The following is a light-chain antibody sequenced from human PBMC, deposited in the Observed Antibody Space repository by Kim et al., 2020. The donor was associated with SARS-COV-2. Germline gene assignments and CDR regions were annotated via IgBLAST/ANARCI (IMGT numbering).Light chain of an antibody. CDR1: QIVLSSYNNKNY. J-gene: IGKJ4*01. V-gene: IGKV4-1*01. CDR2: WAS. CDR3: QQYYTTPLT. Sequence: ATINFKSSQIVLSSYNNKNYVAWDQQKAGQTPKLLIYWASTREYGVPDRFSGSGSGTDFTLTISSLQAEDVAVYYCQQYYTTPLTFGGGTKVDIK.